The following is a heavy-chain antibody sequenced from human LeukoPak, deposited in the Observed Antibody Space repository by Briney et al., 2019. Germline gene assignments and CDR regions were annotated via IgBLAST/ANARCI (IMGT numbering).Heavy chain of an antibody. D-gene: IGHD6-13*01. Sequence: PGGSLRLSCAASGFTFSSYDIHWVRQAPGKGLEWVSYISSSSSTIYYADSVKGRFTISRDNAKNSLYLQMNSLRAEDTAVYYCAREVRSSWYRVNWFDPWGQGTLVTVSS. CDR2: ISSSSSTI. CDR1: GFTFSSYD. J-gene: IGHJ5*02. V-gene: IGHV3-48*01. CDR3: AREVRSSWYRVNWFDP.